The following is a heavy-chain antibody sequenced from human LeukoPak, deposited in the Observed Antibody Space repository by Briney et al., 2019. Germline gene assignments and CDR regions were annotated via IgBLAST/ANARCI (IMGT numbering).Heavy chain of an antibody. CDR2: INPNSGGT. J-gene: IGHJ3*02. D-gene: IGHD3-3*01. Sequence: GASVKVSCKASGYTFTGYYMHWVRQAPGQGLEWMGWINPNSGGTNYAQKFQGRVTMTRDTSISTAYMELSRLRSDDTAVYYCARGKHFDFWSGRLGYAFDIWGQGTKVTDSS. V-gene: IGHV1-2*02. CDR3: ARGKHFDFWSGRLGYAFDI. CDR1: GYTFTGYY.